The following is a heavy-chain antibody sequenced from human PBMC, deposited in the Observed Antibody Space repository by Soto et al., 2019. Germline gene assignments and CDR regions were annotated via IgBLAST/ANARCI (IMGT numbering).Heavy chain of an antibody. Sequence: QVQIVQSGAEEKKPGASVKVSCKASGYTFTSYAMHWVRQAPGQRLEWMGWINAGNGKTKYSQKFKGRVTITRDTSSSTAYMELSSLRSEDTAVYYFARGAIWVDIWCQGTIVTVSS. CDR2: INAGNGKT. D-gene: IGHD7-27*01. CDR3: ARGAIWVDI. CDR1: GYTFTSYA. V-gene: IGHV1-3*05. J-gene: IGHJ3*02.